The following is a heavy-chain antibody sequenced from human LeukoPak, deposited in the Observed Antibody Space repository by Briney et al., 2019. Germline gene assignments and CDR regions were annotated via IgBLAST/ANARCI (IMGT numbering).Heavy chain of an antibody. CDR2: IYYSGST. V-gene: IGHV4-31*03. D-gene: IGHD2-2*02. Sequence: PSQTLSLTCTVSGGSISSGGYYWSWIRQHPGKGLEWIGYIYYSGSTYYNPSLKSRVTISVDTSKNQFSLKLSSVTAADTAVYYCARRGHGYCSSTSCYMASDNWFDPWGQGTLVTVSS. CDR3: ARRGHGYCSSTSCYMASDNWFDP. CDR1: GGSISSGGYY. J-gene: IGHJ5*02.